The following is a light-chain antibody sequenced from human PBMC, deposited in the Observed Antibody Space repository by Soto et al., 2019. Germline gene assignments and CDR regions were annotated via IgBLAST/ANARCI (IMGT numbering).Light chain of an antibody. Sequence: IQLTQSPSSLSASVGDRVTVTCRASQNINIYLNWYQQKPGKAPTLLIYGASSLQSGVPSRFSGGGSRTDFTLTISSLQAEDFATYYCKQSYRSTYTFGQGTRLEI. J-gene: IGKJ2*01. CDR3: KQSYRSTYT. CDR1: QNINIY. CDR2: GAS. V-gene: IGKV1-39*01.